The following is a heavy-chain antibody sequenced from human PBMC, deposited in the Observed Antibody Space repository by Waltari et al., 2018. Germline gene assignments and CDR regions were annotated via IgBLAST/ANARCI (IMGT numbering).Heavy chain of an antibody. J-gene: IGHJ4*02. CDR1: GYIFTNYW. D-gene: IGHD4-4*01. CDR2: IYPGNSAT. V-gene: IGHV5-51*01. CDR3: ARRDYSSPSGDC. Sequence: EVQLVQSGAEVRKPGEPLKISCRGSGYIFTNYWIGWVRQMPGKGPEWMGVIYPGNSATRYNSALQVQVTISADKSINTAYLQWSSLQASDTAMYYCARRDYSSPSGDCWGQGTQVTVSS.